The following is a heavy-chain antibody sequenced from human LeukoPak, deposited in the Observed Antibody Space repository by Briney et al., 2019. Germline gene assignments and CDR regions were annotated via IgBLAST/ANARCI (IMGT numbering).Heavy chain of an antibody. V-gene: IGHV3-21*01. CDR3: ARDDGGSSSWYPGRWFDP. J-gene: IGHJ5*02. Sequence: GGSLRLSCAASGFTFSSYSMNWVRQAPGKGLEWVSSISISSSYIYYADSVKRRFTISRDNAKNSLYLQMNSLRAEDTAVYYCARDDGGSSSWYPGRWFDPWGQGTLVTVSS. CDR2: ISISSSYI. CDR1: GFTFSSYS. D-gene: IGHD6-13*01.